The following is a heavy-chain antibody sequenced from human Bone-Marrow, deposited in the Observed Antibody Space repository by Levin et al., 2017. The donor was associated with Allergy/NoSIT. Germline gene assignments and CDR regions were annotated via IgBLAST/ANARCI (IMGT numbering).Heavy chain of an antibody. D-gene: IGHD6-13*01. CDR2: IYWDDDK. CDR3: AHRRVAAADPSFDY. V-gene: IGHV2-5*02. Sequence: SGPTLVKPTQTLTLTCTFSGFSLSTSGVGVGWIRQPPGKALEWLALIYWDDDKRYSPSLKSRLTITKDTSKNQVVLTMTNMDPVDTATYYCAHRRVAAADPSFDYWGQGTLVTVSS. J-gene: IGHJ4*02. CDR1: GFSLSTSGVG.